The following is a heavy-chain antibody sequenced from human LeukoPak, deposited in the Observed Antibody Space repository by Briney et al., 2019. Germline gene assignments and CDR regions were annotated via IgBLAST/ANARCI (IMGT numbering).Heavy chain of an antibody. J-gene: IGHJ4*02. V-gene: IGHV4-34*01. D-gene: IGHD5-12*01. CDR3: ARSDSGYDPPDY. CDR2: INHSGST. Sequence: PSETLSLTCAVYGGSFSGYYWSWIRQPPGKGLEWIGEINHSGSTNYNPSLKSRVTISVDTSKNQFSLKLSSVTAADTAVYCCARSDSGYDPPDYWGQGTLVTVSS. CDR1: GGSFSGYY.